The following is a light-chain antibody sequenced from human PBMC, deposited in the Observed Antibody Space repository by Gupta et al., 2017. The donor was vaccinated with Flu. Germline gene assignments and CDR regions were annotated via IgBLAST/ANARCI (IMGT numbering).Light chain of an antibody. Sequence: EVALTQSPVTLSLSPGERATVSCRASQSVDRYLNWYQQKPGQVPRLLIYDAFKRATGIPARFSGSGSGTDFTLTISSLEPEDSAVYYCQQRVGWEWTFGQGTKVEIK. CDR1: QSVDRY. V-gene: IGKV3-11*01. CDR2: DAF. J-gene: IGKJ1*01. CDR3: QQRVGWEWT.